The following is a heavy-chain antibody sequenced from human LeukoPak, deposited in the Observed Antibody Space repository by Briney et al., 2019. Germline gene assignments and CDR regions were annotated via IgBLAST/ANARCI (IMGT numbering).Heavy chain of an antibody. CDR2: ISSSSSTI. CDR3: AREGTSITMIVVVNYFDY. V-gene: IGHV3-48*01. D-gene: IGHD3-22*01. Sequence: PGGSLRLSCAASGFAFSSYSMNWVRQAPGKGLEWVSYISSSSSTIYYADSVKGRFTISRDNAKNSLYLQMNSLRAEDTAVYYCAREGTSITMIVVVNYFDYWGQGTLVTVSS. CDR1: GFAFSSYS. J-gene: IGHJ4*02.